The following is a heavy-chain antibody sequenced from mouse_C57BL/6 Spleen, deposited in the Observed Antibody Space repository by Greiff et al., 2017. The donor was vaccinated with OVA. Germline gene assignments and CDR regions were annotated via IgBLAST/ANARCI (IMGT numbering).Heavy chain of an antibody. Sequence: EVQLVESEGGLVQPGSSMKLSCTASGFTFSDYYMAWVRQVPEKGLEWVANINYDGSSTYYLDSLKSRFIISRDNAKNILYLQMSSLKSEDTATYYCARDRGYYGSNSYAMDYWGQGTSVTVSS. CDR3: ARDRGYYGSNSYAMDY. CDR2: INYDGSST. V-gene: IGHV5-16*01. CDR1: GFTFSDYY. D-gene: IGHD1-1*01. J-gene: IGHJ4*01.